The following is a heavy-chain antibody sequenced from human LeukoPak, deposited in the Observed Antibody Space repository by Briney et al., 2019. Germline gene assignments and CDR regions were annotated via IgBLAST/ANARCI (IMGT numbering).Heavy chain of an antibody. J-gene: IGHJ4*02. Sequence: GGSLRLSCVASGFTFRTYAMSWVRQAPGKGLEWVSGISHSGGTTYYVDSVKGRFTISRDNSKNTLYLQINSLRAEDMAVYYFAKCSDGSTRFDQWGQGTLVTVSS. CDR1: GFTFRTYA. CDR2: ISHSGGTT. V-gene: IGHV3-23*01. D-gene: IGHD1-7*01. CDR3: AKCSDGSTRFDQ.